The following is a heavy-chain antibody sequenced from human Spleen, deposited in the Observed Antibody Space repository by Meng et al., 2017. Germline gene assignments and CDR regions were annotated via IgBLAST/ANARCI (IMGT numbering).Heavy chain of an antibody. CDR1: GFTFSSYA. CDR2: ISYDGSNK. J-gene: IGHJ4*02. D-gene: IGHD3-10*01. V-gene: IGHV3-30*01. CDR3: AREDLITMVRGVIIPHFDY. Sequence: GESLKISCAASGFTFSSYAMHWVRQAPGKGLEWVAVISYDGSNKYYADSVKGRFTISRDNSKNTLYLQMNSLRAEDTAVYYCAREDLITMVRGVIIPHFDYWGQGTLVTVSS.